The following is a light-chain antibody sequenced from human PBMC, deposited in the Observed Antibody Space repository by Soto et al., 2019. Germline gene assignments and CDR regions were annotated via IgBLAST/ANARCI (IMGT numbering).Light chain of an antibody. V-gene: IGKV1-33*01. Sequence: DIQMTQYPSSLSAAVGDRVTITCQSSQDISNYLNWYQQKPGKAPKLLIYDASNLETGVPSRFSGSGSGTDFTFTISSLQPEDIATYYCQQYDHLPFTFGQGTRLEIK. CDR2: DAS. J-gene: IGKJ5*01. CDR3: QQYDHLPFT. CDR1: QDISNY.